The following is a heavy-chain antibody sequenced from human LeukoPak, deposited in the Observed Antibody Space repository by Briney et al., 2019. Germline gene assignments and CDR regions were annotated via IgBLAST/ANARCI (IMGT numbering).Heavy chain of an antibody. V-gene: IGHV4-30-2*01. CDR1: GGSISSGGYS. CDR2: IYHSGST. Sequence: SETLSLTCAVSGGSISSGGYSWSWIRQPPGKGLEWIGYIYHSGSTYYNPSLKSRVTISVDRSKNQFSLKLSSVTAADTAAYYCAGVGVDYGGGAALFDCWGQGTLVTVSS. D-gene: IGHD4-23*01. CDR3: AGVGVDYGGGAALFDC. J-gene: IGHJ4*02.